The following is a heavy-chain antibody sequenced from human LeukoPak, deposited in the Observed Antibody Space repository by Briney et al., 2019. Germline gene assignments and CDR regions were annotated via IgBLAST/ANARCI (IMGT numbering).Heavy chain of an antibody. D-gene: IGHD2-2*02. CDR2: VFYNGAT. J-gene: IGHJ3*02. Sequence: SETLSLTCIVSGGSISSSIYYWAWVRQPPGKGLEWIGTVFYNGATQYSPSLRSRVTISIDTSTNQFSLKLTSVTAADTAVYYCARVRPGEYCSSTSCYTGEYAFDIWGQGTMVTVSS. V-gene: IGHV4-39*07. CDR1: GGSISSSIYY. CDR3: ARVRPGEYCSSTSCYTGEYAFDI.